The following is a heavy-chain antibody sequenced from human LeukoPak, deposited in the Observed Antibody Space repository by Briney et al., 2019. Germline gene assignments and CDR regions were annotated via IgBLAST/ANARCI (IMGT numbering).Heavy chain of an antibody. CDR2: ISYDGSNK. CDR1: GFTFSSYA. D-gene: IGHD1-26*01. J-gene: IGHJ4*02. V-gene: IGHV3-30-3*01. Sequence: PGGSLRLSCAASGFTFSSYAMHWVRQAPGKGLEWVAVISYDGSNKYYADSVKGRFTISRDNSKNTLYLQMNSLRAEDTAMYYCARRRVGPSWGVFDYWGQGTLVTVSS. CDR3: ARRRVGPSWGVFDY.